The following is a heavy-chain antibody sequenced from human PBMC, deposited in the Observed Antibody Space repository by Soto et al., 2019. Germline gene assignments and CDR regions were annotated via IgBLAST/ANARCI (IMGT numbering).Heavy chain of an antibody. Sequence: EVQLLESGGGLVQPGGSLRLSCAASGFPFTSYGVSWVRQAPGKGLEWVSTINTNGNRHYADSVKGRFTISRDSSESMLYLDMNNLRADDTALYYCARKLGVGHYPFRHWGQGTLVTVSS. CDR2: INTNGNR. CDR3: ARKLGVGHYPFRH. V-gene: IGHV3-23*01. CDR1: GFPFTSYG. D-gene: IGHD7-27*01. J-gene: IGHJ4*02.